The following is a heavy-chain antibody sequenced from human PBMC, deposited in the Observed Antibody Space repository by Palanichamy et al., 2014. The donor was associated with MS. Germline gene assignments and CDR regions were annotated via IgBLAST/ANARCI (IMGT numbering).Heavy chain of an antibody. D-gene: IGHD3-16*02. Sequence: QVQLVEPGGGVVQPGRSLRLSCAASGFTFSSYGMHWVRQAPGKGLEWVAVISYDGSNKYYADSVKGRFTISRDNSKNTLYLQMNSLRAEDTAVYYCAKDTSYDYVWGSYRDYWGQGTLVTVSS. CDR2: ISYDGSNK. CDR1: GFTFSSYG. V-gene: IGHV3-30*18. CDR3: AKDTSYDYVWGSYRDY. J-gene: IGHJ4*02.